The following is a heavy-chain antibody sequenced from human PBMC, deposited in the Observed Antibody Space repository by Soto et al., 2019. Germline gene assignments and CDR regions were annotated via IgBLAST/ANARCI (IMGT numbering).Heavy chain of an antibody. CDR1: GYTFTSYY. V-gene: IGHV1-46*03. D-gene: IGHD3-3*01. Sequence: ASVPVSCKASGYTFTSYYMHWVRQAPGQGLECMGIINPSGGSTSYAQKFQGRVTMTRDTSTCTVYMELSSLRSEDTAVYYCARMYDFWSGPDYWGQGTLVTVSS. J-gene: IGHJ4*02. CDR2: INPSGGST. CDR3: ARMYDFWSGPDY.